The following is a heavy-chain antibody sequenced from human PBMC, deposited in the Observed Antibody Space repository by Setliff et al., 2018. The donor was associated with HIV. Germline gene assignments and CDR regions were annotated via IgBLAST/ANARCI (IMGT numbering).Heavy chain of an antibody. CDR2: IGGSGSAR. CDR1: GFIFSSYE. CDR3: VRDARGGRLVSVYYFDF. J-gene: IGHJ4*02. D-gene: IGHD6-19*01. V-gene: IGHV3-48*03. Sequence: PGGSLRLSCATSGFIFSSYEMNWVRQTPGKGLEWVSYIGGSGSARYYADSVKGRFTIFRDNAKNSVYLQMNSLRAEDTAVYYCVRDARGGRLVSVYYFDFWGQGTLVTSPQ.